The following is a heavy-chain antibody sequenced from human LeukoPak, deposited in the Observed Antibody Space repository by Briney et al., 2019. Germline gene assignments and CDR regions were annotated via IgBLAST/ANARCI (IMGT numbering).Heavy chain of an antibody. J-gene: IGHJ6*03. D-gene: IGHD2-8*01. CDR3: AKDSDDIVLMVYAGGHYMDV. CDR1: GFTFSSYG. CDR2: IWYDGSNK. Sequence: GGSLRLSCAASGFTFSSYGMHWVRQAPGKGLEWVAVIWYDGSNKYYADSVKGRFTISRDNSKNTLYLRMNSLRAEDTAVYYCAKDSDDIVLMVYAGGHYMDVWGKGTTVTVSS. V-gene: IGHV3-33*06.